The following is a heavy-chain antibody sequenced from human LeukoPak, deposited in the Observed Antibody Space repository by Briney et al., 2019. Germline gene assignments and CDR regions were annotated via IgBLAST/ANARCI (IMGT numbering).Heavy chain of an antibody. V-gene: IGHV3-74*01. J-gene: IGHJ4*02. CDR3: ARDGQGPISLDY. CDR1: GFTASGYW. D-gene: IGHD2/OR15-2a*01. CDR2: ITEDGSGK. Sequence: PGGSLRLSCAVSGFTASGYWMHWVRQHPARGLMWLSYITEDGSGKSYEDSVRGRFTISRDNAKNTVHLQMNSLRVDDTAVYYCARDGQGPISLDYWGQGTPVTVSS.